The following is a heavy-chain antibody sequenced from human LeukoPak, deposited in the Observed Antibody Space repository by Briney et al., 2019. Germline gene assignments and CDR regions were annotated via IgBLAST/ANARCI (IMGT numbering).Heavy chain of an antibody. CDR3: ARINDLSESYTSWFDP. CDR2: IYYSGST. V-gene: IGHV4-59*01. CDR1: GGSISSYY. Sequence: SETLSLTCTVSGGSISSYYWRWIRQPPGKGLEWIGYIYYSGSTNYNPSLKSRVTISVDTSKNQFSLKLSSVTAADTAVYYCARINDLSESYTSWFDPWGQGTLVTVSS. J-gene: IGHJ5*02. D-gene: IGHD1-26*01.